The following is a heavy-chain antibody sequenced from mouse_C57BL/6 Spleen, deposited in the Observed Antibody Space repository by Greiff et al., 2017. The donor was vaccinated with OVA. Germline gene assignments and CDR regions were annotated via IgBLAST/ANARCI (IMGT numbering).Heavy chain of an antibody. CDR2: IYPRSGNT. D-gene: IGHD1-1*01. J-gene: IGHJ4*01. V-gene: IGHV1-81*01. Sequence: VQVVESGAELARPGASVKLSCKASGYTFTSYGISWVKQRTGQGLEWIGEIYPRSGNTYYNEKFKGKATLTADKSSSTAYMELRSLTSEDSAVYFCARSITTVNYAMDYWGQGTSVTVSS. CDR3: ARSITTVNYAMDY. CDR1: GYTFTSYG.